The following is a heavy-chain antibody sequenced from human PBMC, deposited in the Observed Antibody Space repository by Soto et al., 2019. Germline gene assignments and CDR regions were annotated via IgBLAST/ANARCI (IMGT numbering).Heavy chain of an antibody. CDR1: GGSISSGGYY. J-gene: IGHJ4*02. CDR3: ARAAAAGTFIFDY. CDR2: IYYSGST. Sequence: QVQLQESGPGLVKPSQTLSLTCTVSGGSISSGGYYWSWIRQHPGKGLEWIGYIYYSGSTYYNPSLKSRVTISVDTAKNQFSLKLSSVTAADTAVYYCARAAAAGTFIFDYWGQGTLVTVSS. V-gene: IGHV4-31*03. D-gene: IGHD6-13*01.